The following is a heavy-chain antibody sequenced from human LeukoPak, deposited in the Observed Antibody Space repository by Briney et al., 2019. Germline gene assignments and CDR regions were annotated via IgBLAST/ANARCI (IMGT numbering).Heavy chain of an antibody. D-gene: IGHD4-17*01. CDR3: ARDDERRLSYFDY. Sequence: ASVKVSCKASGYTFTTYGITRVRQAPGQGLEWMGWISAYNGNTNYAQRVQGRVTMTTDTSTGTAYMELRSLRSDDTAVYYCARDDERRLSYFDYWGQGTLVTVSS. V-gene: IGHV1-18*01. J-gene: IGHJ4*02. CDR1: GYTFTTYG. CDR2: ISAYNGNT.